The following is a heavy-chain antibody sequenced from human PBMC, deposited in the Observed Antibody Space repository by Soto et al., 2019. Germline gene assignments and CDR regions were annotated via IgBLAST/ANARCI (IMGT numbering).Heavy chain of an antibody. CDR2: IIPILGIA. J-gene: IGHJ5*02. V-gene: IGHV1-69*04. Sequence: ASVKVSCKASGGTFSSYTISWVRQAPGQGLEWMGRIIPILGIANYAQKFQGRVTITADKSTSTAYMELSSLRSEDTAVYYCARDPGGDDILILGSHSGRPGPFDPWGQGTLVTVSS. D-gene: IGHD3-9*01. CDR3: ARDPGGDDILILGSHSGRPGPFDP. CDR1: GGTFSSYT.